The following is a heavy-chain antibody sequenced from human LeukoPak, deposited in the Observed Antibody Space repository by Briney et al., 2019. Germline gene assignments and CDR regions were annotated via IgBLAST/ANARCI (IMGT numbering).Heavy chain of an antibody. CDR2: ISGSGGST. D-gene: IGHD5-12*01. V-gene: IGHV3-23*01. CDR1: GFTFSSYA. Sequence: GGSLRLSCAASGFTFSSYAMSWVRQAPGKGLEWVSAISGSGGSTYYADSVKGRFTISRDNSKHTLYLQMNSLRAEDTAVYYCAKKKSYSGYAPPFDYWGQGTLVTVSS. CDR3: AKKKSYSGYAPPFDY. J-gene: IGHJ4*02.